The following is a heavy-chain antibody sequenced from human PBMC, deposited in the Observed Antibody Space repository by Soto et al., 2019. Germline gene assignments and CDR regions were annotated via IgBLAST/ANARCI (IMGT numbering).Heavy chain of an antibody. CDR2: ISGSGGIT. CDR3: ARDAHYDFWSGYYYMDV. CDR1: GFTFSSYA. V-gene: IGHV3-23*01. Sequence: EVQLLESGGGLVQPGGSLRLSCATSGFTFSSYAMAWVRQAPGKGLEWVSAISGSGGITYHAASVKGRFSISRDNSRNMLYLQMNSLGAEDTAVYYCARDAHYDFWSGYYYMDVWGIGTTVTVSS. D-gene: IGHD3-3*01. J-gene: IGHJ6*03.